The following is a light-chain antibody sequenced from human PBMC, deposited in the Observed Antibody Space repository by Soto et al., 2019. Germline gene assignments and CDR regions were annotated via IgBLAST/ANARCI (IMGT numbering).Light chain of an antibody. CDR2: GAS. CDR1: QSISSN. V-gene: IGKV3-20*01. J-gene: IGKJ1*01. Sequence: EIVMTQSRATLSVSPRERATLSCTASQSISSNLAWYQQKPGQAPRLLIYGASSRATGIPDRFSGSGYGTDFTLTISRLEPEDYAVYYCQQYGRSPPTFGQGTKVDIK. CDR3: QQYGRSPPT.